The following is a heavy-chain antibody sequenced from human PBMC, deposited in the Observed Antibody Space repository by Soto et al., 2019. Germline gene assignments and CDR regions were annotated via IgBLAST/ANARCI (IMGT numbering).Heavy chain of an antibody. V-gene: IGHV3-9*01. Sequence: GGSLRLSCAASGFTFDDYAMHWVRQAPGKGLEWVSGISWNSGSIGYADSVKGRVTISRDNAKNSLYLQMNSLRAEDTAVYYCAKANTYYYDSSGYFDYWGQGTLVTVSS. CDR3: AKANTYYYDSSGYFDY. D-gene: IGHD3-22*01. CDR2: ISWNSGSI. CDR1: GFTFDDYA. J-gene: IGHJ4*02.